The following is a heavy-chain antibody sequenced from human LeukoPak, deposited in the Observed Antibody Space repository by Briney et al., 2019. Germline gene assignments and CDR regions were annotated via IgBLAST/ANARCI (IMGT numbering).Heavy chain of an antibody. CDR1: GFTFRRSG. V-gene: IGHV3-30*18. Sequence: PGGSLRLSCAASGFTFRRSGMHWVRQAPRKGLEWVADTSFDGYNKNYADCVKGLFTISRDYSNNTLYLQMNSLRGEDTSVYFCAKGNYGGSPFDPWGQGTMVIVSS. CDR3: AKGNYGGSPFDP. CDR2: TSFDGYNK. J-gene: IGHJ5*02. D-gene: IGHD3-16*01.